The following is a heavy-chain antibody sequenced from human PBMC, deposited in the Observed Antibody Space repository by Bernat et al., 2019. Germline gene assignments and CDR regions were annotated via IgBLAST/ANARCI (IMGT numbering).Heavy chain of an antibody. Sequence: EVQLLESGGGLVQPGGSLRLSCVASGFTFSTYAMSWLRQAPGKGLEWVSAISPSGDNTYYADSVKGRFTISRDNSKSTLYLQMNSLRAEDTAVYYCARDFKDFDYWGQGTLVTVSS. CDR3: ARDFKDFDY. CDR1: GFTFSTYA. CDR2: ISPSGDNT. D-gene: IGHD3-3*01. V-gene: IGHV3-23*01. J-gene: IGHJ4*02.